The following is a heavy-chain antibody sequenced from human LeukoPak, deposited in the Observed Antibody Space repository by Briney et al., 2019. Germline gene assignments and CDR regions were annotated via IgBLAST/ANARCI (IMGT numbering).Heavy chain of an antibody. CDR3: ARTSGGIDY. V-gene: IGHV3-7*03. Sequence: GGSLRLSCAASGFTFSSYWMSWVRQAPGKGLEWVANIKHGGGEKYYVDSVKGRFTISRDNAKNSLYLQMNSLRAEDTAVYYCARTSGGIDYWGQGTLVTVSS. J-gene: IGHJ4*02. CDR2: IKHGGGEK. D-gene: IGHD2-15*01. CDR1: GFTFSSYW.